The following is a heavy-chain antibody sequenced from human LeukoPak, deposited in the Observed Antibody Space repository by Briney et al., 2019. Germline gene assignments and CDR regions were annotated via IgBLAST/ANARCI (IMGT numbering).Heavy chain of an antibody. CDR3: ARHNHYYYGSGSYYKGDGWFDP. CDR2: IYPGDSDT. Sequence: GAALQISFKGSGSRFTSYWIGWGRPMPGKGVEGMGIIYPGDSDTRYSPSFQGQVTISADKSISTAYLQWSSLKASDTAMYYCARHNHYYYGSGSYYKGDGWFDPWGQGTLVTVSS. J-gene: IGHJ5*02. D-gene: IGHD3-10*01. CDR1: GSRFTSYW. V-gene: IGHV5-51*01.